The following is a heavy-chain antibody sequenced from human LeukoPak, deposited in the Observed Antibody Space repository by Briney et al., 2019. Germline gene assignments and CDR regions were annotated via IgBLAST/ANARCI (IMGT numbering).Heavy chain of an antibody. CDR1: GFTFSSYA. V-gene: IGHV3-23*01. CDR2: ISGNGGST. D-gene: IGHD6-19*01. Sequence: GGSLRLSCAASGFTFSSYAMSWVRQAPGKGLEYVSAISGNGGSTYYADSVKGRFTISRDNSKNTLYLQMNSLRAEDTAVYYCAKDREEGQWLLLDPPHFDYWGQGTLVTVSS. CDR3: AKDREEGQWLLLDPPHFDY. J-gene: IGHJ4*02.